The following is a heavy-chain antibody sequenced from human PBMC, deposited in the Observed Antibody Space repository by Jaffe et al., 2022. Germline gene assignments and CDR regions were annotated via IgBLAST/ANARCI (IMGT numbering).Heavy chain of an antibody. D-gene: IGHD3-3*01. Sequence: QVQLVESGGGVVQPGGSLRLSCAASGFTFSSYGMHWVRQAPGKGLEWVAFIRYDGSNKYYADSVKGRFTISRDNSKNTLYLQMNSLRAEDTAVYYCAKDTFLEENYMDVWGKGTTVTVSS. CDR1: GFTFSSYG. CDR3: AKDTFLEENYMDV. V-gene: IGHV3-30*02. J-gene: IGHJ6*03. CDR2: IRYDGSNK.